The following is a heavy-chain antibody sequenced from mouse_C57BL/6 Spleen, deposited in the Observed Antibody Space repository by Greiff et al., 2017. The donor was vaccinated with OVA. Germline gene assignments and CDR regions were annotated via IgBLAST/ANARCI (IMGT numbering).Heavy chain of an antibody. CDR3: ARRLNYYYDY. Sequence: DVKLVESGGGLVKPGGSLKLSCAASGFTFSSYTMSWVRQTPEKRLEWVATISGGGGNTYYPDSVKGRFTISRDNAKNTLYLQMSSLRSEDTALYYCARRLNYYYDYWGQGTTLTVSS. J-gene: IGHJ2*01. CDR2: ISGGGGNT. V-gene: IGHV5-9*01. CDR1: GFTFSSYT.